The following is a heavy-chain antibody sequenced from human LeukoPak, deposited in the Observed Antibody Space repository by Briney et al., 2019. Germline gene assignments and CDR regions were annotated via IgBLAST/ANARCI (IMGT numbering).Heavy chain of an antibody. Sequence: RPGGSLRLSCAASGFTFDDYGMSWVRQAPGKGLERVSGINWNGGSTGYADSVKGRFTISRDNSKNRLYLQMNSLRAEDTAVYYCAKQSDIVPQYSYGHFDYWGQGTLVTVSS. J-gene: IGHJ4*02. D-gene: IGHD5-18*01. CDR3: AKQSDIVPQYSYGHFDY. CDR2: INWNGGST. V-gene: IGHV3-20*04. CDR1: GFTFDDYG.